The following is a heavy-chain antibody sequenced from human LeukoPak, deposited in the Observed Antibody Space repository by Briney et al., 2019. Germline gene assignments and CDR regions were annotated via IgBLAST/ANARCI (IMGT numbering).Heavy chain of an antibody. CDR1: GFSFGSYA. CDR3: ARVSGSRNYYFGAFDI. CDR2: ISGSGTTT. Sequence: GGSLRLSCAASGFSFGSYALTWVRQAPGKGLEWVSGISGSGTTTYYADSVKGRFTISRDNAKNTLYLQMNSLRAEDTAMYYCARVSGSRNYYFGAFDIWGQGTMVTVSS. V-gene: IGHV3-23*01. D-gene: IGHD3-10*01. J-gene: IGHJ3*02.